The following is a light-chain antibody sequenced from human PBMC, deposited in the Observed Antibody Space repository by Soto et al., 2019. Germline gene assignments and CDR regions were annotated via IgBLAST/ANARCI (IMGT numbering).Light chain of an antibody. Sequence: EIVLTQSPGTLSLSPGERATLSCRASQSVSSSYLAWYQQKPGQAPRLLIYGASSRATGIPDRFSGSGSGTVFTLTISRLEPEDFAVYYGQQYGTSPETFGQGTKVEIK. J-gene: IGKJ1*01. CDR2: GAS. CDR1: QSVSSSY. V-gene: IGKV3-20*01. CDR3: QQYGTSPET.